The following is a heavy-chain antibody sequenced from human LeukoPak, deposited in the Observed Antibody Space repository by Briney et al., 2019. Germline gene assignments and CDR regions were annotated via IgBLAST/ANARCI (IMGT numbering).Heavy chain of an antibody. V-gene: IGHV3-7*01. D-gene: IGHD3-10*01. CDR3: ARDSGSGTYYT. CDR2: MKPDGSEK. Sequence: GGSLRLSCAVSGFTFSSYWMSWVRQAPGKGLEWVANMKPDGSEKYYVDSVKGRFTISRDSSKNSLYLQMNNLRAEDTAVYYCARDSGSGTYYTWGQGTLVTVSS. CDR1: GFTFSSYW. J-gene: IGHJ4*02.